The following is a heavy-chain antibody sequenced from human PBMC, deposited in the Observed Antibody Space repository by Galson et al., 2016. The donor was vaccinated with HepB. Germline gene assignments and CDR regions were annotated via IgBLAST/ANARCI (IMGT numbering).Heavy chain of an antibody. CDR3: AREESAGRDYYHAVDV. CDR1: GGSISSGDYY. D-gene: IGHD4/OR15-4a*01. Sequence: TLSLTCTVSGGSISSGDYYWSWIRQHPGKGLEWIGYIYYYASTYYSPSLRSRVTLSVDTSKNQFSLKLISVTAADTAVYYCAREESAGRDYYHAVDVWGQGTTVTVSS. CDR2: IYYYAST. V-gene: IGHV4-31*03. J-gene: IGHJ6*02.